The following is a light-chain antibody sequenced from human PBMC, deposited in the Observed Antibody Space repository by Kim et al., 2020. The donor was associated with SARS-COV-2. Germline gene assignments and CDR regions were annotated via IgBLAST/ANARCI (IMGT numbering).Light chain of an antibody. CDR1: ESVSSND. CDR2: HGT. Sequence: DIVLTQSPGTLSVSPGERATLSCRASESVSSNDLSWYQQKPGQAPRHLIWHGTNRATGVPDRFSGSGSGTDFTLTISRLEPEDFAVYYCQHYGSSRTFGQGTKLEIK. V-gene: IGKV3-20*01. J-gene: IGKJ2*01. CDR3: QHYGSSRT.